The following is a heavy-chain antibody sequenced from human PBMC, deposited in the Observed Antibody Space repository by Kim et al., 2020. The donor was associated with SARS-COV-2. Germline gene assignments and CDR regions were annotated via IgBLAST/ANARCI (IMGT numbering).Heavy chain of an antibody. CDR2: ISAYNGNT. D-gene: IGHD4-17*01. CDR3: ARDPDGTVTTVSPFDY. V-gene: IGHV1-18*04. Sequence: ASVKVSCKASGYTFTSYGISWVRQAPGQGLEWMGWISAYNGNTNYAQKLQGRVTMTTDTSTSTAYMELRSLRSDDTAVYYCARDPDGTVTTVSPFDYWGQGTLVTVSS. CDR1: GYTFTSYG. J-gene: IGHJ4*02.